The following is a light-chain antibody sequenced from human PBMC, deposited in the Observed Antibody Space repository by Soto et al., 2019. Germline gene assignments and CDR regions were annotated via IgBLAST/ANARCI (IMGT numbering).Light chain of an antibody. CDR3: SSYTSSSTLYV. V-gene: IGLV2-14*01. CDR1: SSDVGGYNY. J-gene: IGLJ1*01. Sequence: QSVLTQPASVSGSPGQSITISCTGTSSDVGGYNYVSWYQQHPGKAPKLIIYEVSNRPSGVSNRFSGSKSGDTASLTISGLHAEYEADYYCSSYTSSSTLYVFGTGTKLTVL. CDR2: EVS.